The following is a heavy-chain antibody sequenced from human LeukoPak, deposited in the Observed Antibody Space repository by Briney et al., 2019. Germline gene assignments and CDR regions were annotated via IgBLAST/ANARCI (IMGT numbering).Heavy chain of an antibody. V-gene: IGHV3-49*04. CDR1: GFTFSSYA. CDR3: TRGHNWVYYFDY. Sequence: PGGSLRLSCAAFGFTFSSYAMSWVRQAPGKGLEWVGFIRSKAYGGTTEYAASVKGRFTISRDDSKSIAYLQMNSLKTEDTAVYYCTRGHNWVYYFDYWGQGTLVTVSS. J-gene: IGHJ4*02. D-gene: IGHD1-20*01. CDR2: IRSKAYGGTT.